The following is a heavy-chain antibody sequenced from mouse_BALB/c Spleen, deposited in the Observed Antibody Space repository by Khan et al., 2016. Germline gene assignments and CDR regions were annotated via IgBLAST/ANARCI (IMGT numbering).Heavy chain of an antibody. CDR2: ISSGGSYT. D-gene: IGHD2-1*01. V-gene: IGHV5-6*01. CDR1: GFTFSSYG. J-gene: IGHJ3*01. CDR3: ARQSYGNYWFAY. Sequence: EVELVESGGDLMKPGGSLKLSCAASGFTFSSYGMSWVRQTPDKRLEWVATISSGGSYTYYPDSVKGRFTISRDNAKNTLYLQMSSLKSEDTAMYYCARQSYGNYWFAYWGQGTLVTVSA.